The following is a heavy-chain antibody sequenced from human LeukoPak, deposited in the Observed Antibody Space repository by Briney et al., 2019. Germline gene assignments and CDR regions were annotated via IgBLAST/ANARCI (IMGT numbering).Heavy chain of an antibody. V-gene: IGHV3-23*01. J-gene: IGHJ4*02. CDR2: ITTSGGST. D-gene: IGHD6-13*01. CDR3: AKDQLAIAAAGGGVFDY. CDR1: GFTFSGYA. Sequence: GGSLRLSCAASGFTFSGYAMTWVRQAPGKGLEWVSTITTSGGSTYYADSVKGRFTISRDNSENTLYLQMNSLRAEDTALYYCAKDQLAIAAAGGGVFDYWGQGTLVTVSS.